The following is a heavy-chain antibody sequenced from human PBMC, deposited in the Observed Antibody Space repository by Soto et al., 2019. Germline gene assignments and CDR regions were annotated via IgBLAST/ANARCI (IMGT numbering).Heavy chain of an antibody. J-gene: IGHJ4*02. D-gene: IGHD5-18*01. V-gene: IGHV5-51*01. CDR3: VRYCTRDGSGSVGFDY. Sequence: GESLKISCKGSGYSFTSYWIGWVRQMPGKGLEWMGIIYPGDSDTRYSPSFQGQVTISADKSISTAYLQWSSLKASDTAMYYCVRYCTRDGSGSVGFDYWGQGTLVTVSS. CDR1: GYSFTSYW. CDR2: IYPGDSDT.